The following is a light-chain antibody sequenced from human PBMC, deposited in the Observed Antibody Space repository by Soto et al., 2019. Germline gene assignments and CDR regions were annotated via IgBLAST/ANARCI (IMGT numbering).Light chain of an antibody. V-gene: IGKV1-39*01. Sequence: DIQMTQSPSSLSASVGERVNATCRASQTISRYVNWYQQKPGKAPKLLIYAASSLQSGVPSRFSGSGSGTDFTLTISSLQPEDFATYYCQQSYSTPRTFGQGTKVDI. CDR2: AAS. CDR1: QTISRY. CDR3: QQSYSTPRT. J-gene: IGKJ1*01.